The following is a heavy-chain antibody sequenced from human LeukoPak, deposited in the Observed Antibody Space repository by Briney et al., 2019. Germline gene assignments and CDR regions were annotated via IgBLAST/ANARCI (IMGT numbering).Heavy chain of an antibody. D-gene: IGHD3-22*01. CDR3: ARVSSSGYYYFDY. Sequence: SETLSLTCTVSGGSISSYYWSWIRQPAGKGLEWIGRIYTNGNTNYYPSLKSRVTMSVDTSKNQFSLKLSSVTAAGTAVYYCARVSSSGYYYFDYWGQGTLVTVSS. V-gene: IGHV4-4*07. CDR2: IYTNGNT. CDR1: GGSISSYY. J-gene: IGHJ4*02.